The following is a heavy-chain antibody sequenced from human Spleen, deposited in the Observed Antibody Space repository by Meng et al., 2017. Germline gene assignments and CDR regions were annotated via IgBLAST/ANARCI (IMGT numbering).Heavy chain of an antibody. CDR3: ARGGIVGTTTGIDF. CDR2: INHSGRT. Sequence: VALQQWGAGLLKPSETLSLTVAVYGGAFSGYYWSWIRQPPGKGLEWIGEINHSGRTNYNPSLKSRVTISVDTSKNQFSLKLSSVTAADTAVYYCARGGIVGTTTGIDFWGQGTLVTVSS. J-gene: IGHJ4*02. V-gene: IGHV4-34*01. CDR1: GGAFSGYY. D-gene: IGHD1-26*01.